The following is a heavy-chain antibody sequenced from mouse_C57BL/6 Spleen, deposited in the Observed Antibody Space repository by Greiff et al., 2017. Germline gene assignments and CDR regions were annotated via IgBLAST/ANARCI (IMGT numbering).Heavy chain of an antibody. J-gene: IGHJ2*01. D-gene: IGHD4-1*01. CDR3: AREAANWDN. Sequence: QVQLQQPGAELVRPGTSVKLSCKASGYTFTSYWMHWVKQRPGQGLEWIGVIDPSDSYTNYNQKFKGKATLTVDTSSSTAYMQLSSLTSEDSAVYYCAREAANWDNWGQGTTLTVSS. CDR2: IDPSDSYT. V-gene: IGHV1-59*01. CDR1: GYTFTSYW.